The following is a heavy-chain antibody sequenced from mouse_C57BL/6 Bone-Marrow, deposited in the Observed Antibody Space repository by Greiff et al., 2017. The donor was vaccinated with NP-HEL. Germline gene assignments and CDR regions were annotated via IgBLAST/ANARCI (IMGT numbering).Heavy chain of an antibody. Sequence: EVQLQESGGGLVQPGGSLSLSCAASGFTFTDYYMSWVRQPPGKALEWLGFIRNKANGYTTEYSASVKGRFTISRDNSQSILYLQMNALRAENRATYYCARIYYDYLYYAMDYWGQGTSVTVSS. CDR3: ARIYYDYLYYAMDY. CDR1: GFTFTDYY. J-gene: IGHJ4*01. V-gene: IGHV7-3*01. D-gene: IGHD2-4*01. CDR2: IRNKANGYTT.